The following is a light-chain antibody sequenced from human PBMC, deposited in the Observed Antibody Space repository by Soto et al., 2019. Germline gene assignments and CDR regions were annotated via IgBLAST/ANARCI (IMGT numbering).Light chain of an antibody. Sequence: AIQMTQSPSSLSASVLDRVTITCRASQGIRNDLGWYQQKPGKAPKLLIYAASSLQSGIPSRFSGSGSGTDFTPTISSLQPEDFATYYCLQDYNYPWTFGQGTKVEIK. CDR2: AAS. J-gene: IGKJ1*01. CDR1: QGIRND. V-gene: IGKV1-6*01. CDR3: LQDYNYPWT.